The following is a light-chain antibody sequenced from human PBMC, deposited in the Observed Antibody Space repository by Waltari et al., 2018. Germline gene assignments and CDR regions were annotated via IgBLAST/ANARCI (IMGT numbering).Light chain of an antibody. Sequence: QSALTQPASVSGSPGQSIPVSCTGISSDVGINSFVSWYQHHPGKAPKVVIYDVSYRPSGVSDRFSGSKSGNTASLTISGLQAEDEADYYCSSYTSNSAVFGGGTKVTVL. CDR2: DVS. V-gene: IGLV2-14*03. J-gene: IGLJ3*02. CDR1: SSDVGINSF. CDR3: SSYTSNSAV.